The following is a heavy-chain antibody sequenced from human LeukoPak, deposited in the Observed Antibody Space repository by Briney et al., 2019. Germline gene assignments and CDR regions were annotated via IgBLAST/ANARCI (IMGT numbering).Heavy chain of an antibody. Sequence: GGSLRLSCAASGFTFSSYSMNWVRQAPGKGLEWVSSISSSSSYIYYADSVKGRFTISRDNAKNSLYLQMNSLRAEDTAVYYCATDSSGYYRSDYWGQGTLVTVSS. CDR3: ATDSSGYYRSDY. D-gene: IGHD3-22*01. J-gene: IGHJ4*02. CDR1: GFTFSSYS. CDR2: ISSSSSYI. V-gene: IGHV3-21*01.